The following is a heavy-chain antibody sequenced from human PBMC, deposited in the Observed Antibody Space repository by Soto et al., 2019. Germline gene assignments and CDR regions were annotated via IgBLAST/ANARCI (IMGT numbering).Heavy chain of an antibody. D-gene: IGHD3-16*02. CDR1: GASINSGGYY. Sequence: SETLSLTCTVSGASINSGGYYWSWIRQFPGKGLEWIGYIYFSGNTYYSPSLESRVTISLDTSQDQFSLKLSSVIAAATAVYYSESAKAWGVIIAHWGQGTLVTVSS. CDR2: IYFSGNT. J-gene: IGHJ4*02. CDR3: ESAKAWGVIIAH. V-gene: IGHV4-31*03.